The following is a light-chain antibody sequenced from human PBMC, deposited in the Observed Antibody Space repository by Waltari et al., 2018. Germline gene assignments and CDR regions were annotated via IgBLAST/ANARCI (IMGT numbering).Light chain of an antibody. CDR1: QAISTY. J-gene: IGKJ4*01. Sequence: DTPMTQSPSSLSASVGDRVTITCRASQAISTYVNWYQQTPGMAPKLLIFSSSPLPRGVSSRVSGSGSGTEFSLTISNLQPDDFATYYCQQSYSAPLAFGGGTKLDI. CDR3: QQSYSAPLA. V-gene: IGKV1-39*01. CDR2: SSS.